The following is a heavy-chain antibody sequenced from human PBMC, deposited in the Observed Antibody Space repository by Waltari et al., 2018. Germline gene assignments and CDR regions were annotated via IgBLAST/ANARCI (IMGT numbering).Heavy chain of an antibody. D-gene: IGHD1-26*01. CDR3: AKGHSGSYGLKD. J-gene: IGHJ4*02. V-gene: IGHV3-9*01. CDR2: ISWNSDNI. CDR1: GFNFDDYA. Sequence: EVQLVESGGGLVQHGRSLRLSCAVSGFNFDDYAMHWVRQAPGKGLDWVSGISWNSDNIGYADSVKGRFTISRDNAKNSLYLQMNSLRPEDTALYYCAKGHSGSYGLKDWGQGTLVTVSS.